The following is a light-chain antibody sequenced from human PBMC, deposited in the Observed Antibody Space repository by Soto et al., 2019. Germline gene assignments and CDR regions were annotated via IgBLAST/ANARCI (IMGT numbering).Light chain of an antibody. J-gene: IGKJ5*01. CDR2: SAS. CDR3: QKFNTAPLT. CDR1: QDISVY. Sequence: DIQMTQSPSSLSASVGDIVTITCRASQDISVYLAWYQQKPGKVPKLLIYSASTLQSGVPSRFSGSGSGTDFTLTISSLQPEDVATDYCQKFNTAPLTFGQGTRLEIK. V-gene: IGKV1-27*01.